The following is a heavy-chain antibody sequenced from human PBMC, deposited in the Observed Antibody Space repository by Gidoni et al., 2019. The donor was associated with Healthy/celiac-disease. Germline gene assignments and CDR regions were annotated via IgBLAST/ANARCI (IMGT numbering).Heavy chain of an antibody. Sequence: QVQLQESGAGLVKPSETLSLTCPVSGGSVSSGSYYWRWIRQPPGKGLEWIGYIYYSGSTNYNPSLKSRVTISVDTSKNQFSLKLSSVTAADTAVYYCAREASSWEYEGYYYYYYGMDVWGQGTAVTVSS. V-gene: IGHV4-61*01. D-gene: IGHD1-26*01. J-gene: IGHJ6*02. CDR1: GGSVSSGSYY. CDR3: AREASSWEYEGYYYYYYGMDV. CDR2: IYYSGST.